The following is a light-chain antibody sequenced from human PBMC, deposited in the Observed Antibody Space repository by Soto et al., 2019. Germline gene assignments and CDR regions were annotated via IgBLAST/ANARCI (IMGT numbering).Light chain of an antibody. J-gene: IGKJ1*01. CDR1: QSISSW. CDR3: QQYNTFWT. V-gene: IGKV1-5*03. Sequence: DIPMTQSPSTLSASVGDRVTITCRASQSISSWLAWYQQKPGKAPKLLIYRASSLESGVPSRFSGGGSGTEFTLTISSLQPDDFAVYYCQQYNTFWTFGQGTKVEIK. CDR2: RAS.